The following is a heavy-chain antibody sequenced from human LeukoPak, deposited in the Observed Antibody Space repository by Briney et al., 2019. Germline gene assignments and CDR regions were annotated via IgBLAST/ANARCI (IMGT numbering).Heavy chain of an antibody. V-gene: IGHV4-61*08. D-gene: IGHD2-8*01. J-gene: IGHJ4*02. CDR3: ARVMGGYLDY. CDR2: VYYSGST. CDR1: GGSISSGGYY. Sequence: SETLSLTCTVSGGSISSGGYYWSWIRQHPGKGLEWIGYVYYSGSTNYNPSLKSRVTISVDTSKNQFSLKLSSVTAADTAVYYCARVMGGYLDYWGQGTLVTVSS.